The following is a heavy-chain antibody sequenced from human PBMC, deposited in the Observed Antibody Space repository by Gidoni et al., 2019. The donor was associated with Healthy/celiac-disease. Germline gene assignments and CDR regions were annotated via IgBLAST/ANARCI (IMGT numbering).Heavy chain of an antibody. CDR3: ARDFSMGPLGGFDY. V-gene: IGHV1-2*06. J-gene: IGHJ4*02. CDR1: DYTFPGYY. CDR2: INTNSGGT. D-gene: IGHD2-8*01. Sequence: QVQLVQSGAEVKKPGASVKVSCKASDYTFPGYYMHWVRQAPGQGLEWMGRINTNSGGTNYAQKFQGRVTMTRDTSISTAYMELSRLRSDDTAVYYCARDFSMGPLGGFDYWGQGTLVTVSS.